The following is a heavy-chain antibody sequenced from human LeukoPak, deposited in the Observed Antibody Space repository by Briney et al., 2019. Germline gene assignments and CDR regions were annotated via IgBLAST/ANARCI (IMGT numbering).Heavy chain of an antibody. CDR3: AKERLRGTFDGFDI. J-gene: IGHJ3*02. Sequence: PGGSLRLSCAAFGFTFSNYAMSWVRQAPGKGLERVSGISGSGGSTFYADSVKGRFTISRDYSKNTLYLHMNSLRAEDMAVYYCAKERLRGTFDGFDIWGQGTMVTVSS. CDR1: GFTFSNYA. D-gene: IGHD4-17*01. CDR2: ISGSGGST. V-gene: IGHV3-23*01.